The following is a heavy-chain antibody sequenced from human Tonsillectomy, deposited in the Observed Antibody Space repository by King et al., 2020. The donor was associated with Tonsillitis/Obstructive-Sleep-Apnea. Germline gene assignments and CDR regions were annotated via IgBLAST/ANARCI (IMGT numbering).Heavy chain of an antibody. CDR1: VFTFDDYA. CDR3: AKDLIIAVSGTPGDAFDM. D-gene: IGHD6-13*01. J-gene: IGHJ3*02. CDR2: ISWNSGSV. Sequence: EVQLVESGGGLVQPGRSLRLSCAASVFTFDDYAMHWVRQAPGKGLEWVSGISWNSGSVVYAGAVRGRFTISRDNGKNSLYLQMNSLRPDDTALYYCAKDLIIAVSGTPGDAFDMWGQGTMVTVSS. V-gene: IGHV3-9*01.